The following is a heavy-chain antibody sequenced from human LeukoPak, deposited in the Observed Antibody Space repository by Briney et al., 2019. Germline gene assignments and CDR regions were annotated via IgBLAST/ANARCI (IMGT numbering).Heavy chain of an antibody. Sequence: SETLSLTCTVSGGSISGYYWSWIRQPPGKGLEWIGYIYYSGSINYNSSLKSRVTISVDTFRNQFSLKLSSMTAADTAVYYCVRNTLGHYDAFDIWGQGTMVTVPS. J-gene: IGHJ3*02. D-gene: IGHD1/OR15-1a*01. CDR2: IYYSGSI. CDR1: GGSISGYY. CDR3: VRNTLGHYDAFDI. V-gene: IGHV4-59*01.